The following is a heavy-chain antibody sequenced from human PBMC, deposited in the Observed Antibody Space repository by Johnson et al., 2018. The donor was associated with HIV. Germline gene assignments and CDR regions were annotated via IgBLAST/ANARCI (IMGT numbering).Heavy chain of an antibody. V-gene: IGHV3-30-3*01. CDR3: ARKGDAFHV. CDR2: ISYDGSDK. J-gene: IGHJ3*01. CDR1: GFTFSDHY. Sequence: QVQLVESGGGVVQPGGSLRLSCAASGFTFSDHYMDWVRQAPGKGLEWVSVISYDGSDKYYADSVKGRFTISRDNSRNTLYVHMNSLRAEETAVYYCARKGDAFHVWGQGTMVTVAS.